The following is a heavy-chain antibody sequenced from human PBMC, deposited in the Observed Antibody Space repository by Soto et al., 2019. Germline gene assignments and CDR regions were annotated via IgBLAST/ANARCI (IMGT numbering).Heavy chain of an antibody. Sequence: EVQLVESGGGLEKPGGSLRLSCAASGLTFINAWMTWFRQAPGKGLEWIGRIRSDGVTDYAAPVKGRFIISRDDTKNTLYLHMTSLQTDDTAVYYCTTEGISDECWYYMGMDVWGQGTTVTVSS. V-gene: IGHV3-15*01. D-gene: IGHD6-13*01. CDR1: GLTFINAW. J-gene: IGHJ6*02. CDR3: TTEGISDECWYYMGMDV. CDR2: IRSDGVT.